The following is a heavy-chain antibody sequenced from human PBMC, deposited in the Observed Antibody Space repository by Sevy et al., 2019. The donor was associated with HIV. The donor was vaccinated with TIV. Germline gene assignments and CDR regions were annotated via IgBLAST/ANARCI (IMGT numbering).Heavy chain of an antibody. V-gene: IGHV3-74*01. CDR1: VFTFSSYW. J-gene: IGHJ4*02. CDR3: AKDINYDFWSGYYTGSGVDY. D-gene: IGHD3-3*01. CDR2: INSDGSST. Sequence: GGSLRLSCAASVFTFSSYWMHWVRQAPGKGLMWVSRINSDGSSTDYADSVEGRFTISRDNAKNTLYLQMNSLRDEDTAVYYCAKDINYDFWSGYYTGSGVDYWGQGTLVTVSS.